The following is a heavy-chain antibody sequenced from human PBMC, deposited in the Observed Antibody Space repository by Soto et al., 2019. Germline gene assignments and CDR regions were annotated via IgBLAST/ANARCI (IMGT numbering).Heavy chain of an antibody. D-gene: IGHD6-6*01. Sequence: QVQLVQSGAEVKKPGASVKVSCKASGYTFTSYYMHWVRQAPGQGLEWMGIINPSGGSTSYAQKFQGRVTMTRDTSTSKVYMELSSLRSEDTAVYYCARDSSSRPAPQYNWFDPWGQGTLVTVSS. J-gene: IGHJ5*02. CDR2: INPSGGST. CDR3: ARDSSSRPAPQYNWFDP. CDR1: GYTFTSYY. V-gene: IGHV1-46*01.